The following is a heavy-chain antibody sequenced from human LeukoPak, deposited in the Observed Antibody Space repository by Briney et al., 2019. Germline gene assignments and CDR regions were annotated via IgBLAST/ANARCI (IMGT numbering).Heavy chain of an antibody. CDR3: ARDRGVSGWRHRGFDY. V-gene: IGHV1-69*05. Sequence: SVKVSCKASRGTFSSYAISWVRQAPGQGLEWMGRIIPIFGTANYAQKFQGRVTITTDESTSTAYMELSSLRSEDTAVYYCARDRGVSGWRHRGFDYWGQGTLVTVSS. J-gene: IGHJ4*02. CDR1: RGTFSSYA. CDR2: IIPIFGTA. D-gene: IGHD6-19*01.